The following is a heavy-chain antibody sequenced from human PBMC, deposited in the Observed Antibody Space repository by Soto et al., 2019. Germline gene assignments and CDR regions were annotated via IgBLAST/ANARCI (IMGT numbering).Heavy chain of an antibody. Sequence: SETLSLTCTVSGGSISSYYWSWIRQPPGKGLEWIGYIYYSGSTNYNPSLKSRVTISVDTSKNQFSLKLSSVTAADTAVYYCARGVRWELLGWRVNYYYGMDVWGQGTTVTVSS. D-gene: IGHD1-26*01. V-gene: IGHV4-59*01. CDR1: GGSISSYY. CDR2: IYYSGST. J-gene: IGHJ6*02. CDR3: ARGVRWELLGWRVNYYYGMDV.